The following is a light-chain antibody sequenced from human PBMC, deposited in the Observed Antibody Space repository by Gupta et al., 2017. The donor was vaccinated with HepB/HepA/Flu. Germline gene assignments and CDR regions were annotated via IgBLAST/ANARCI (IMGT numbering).Light chain of an antibody. CDR2: DVS. V-gene: IGLV2-14*01. J-gene: IGLJ3*02. Sequence: QSALTQPASVSGSPGKSITISCMGISSDVGGYNYVSWYQLHPGRATKLMIDDVSNRPSGVSNRFSGSKSCNTASLTISGLQAEDEADYYCSSYTSSSTLNWVFGEGTKLTVL. CDR1: SSDVGGYNY. CDR3: SSYTSSSTLNWV.